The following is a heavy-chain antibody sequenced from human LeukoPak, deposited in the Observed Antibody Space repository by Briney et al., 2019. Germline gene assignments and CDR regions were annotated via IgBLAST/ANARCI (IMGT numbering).Heavy chain of an antibody. CDR1: GYTFTGYY. CDR3: ARSIAVAGTVADY. CDR2: INPNSGGT. J-gene: IGHJ4*02. Sequence: VASVKVSCKASGYTFTGYYMHWVPHAPGQGLEWMGWINPNSGGTNYAQKFQGRVTMTRDTSISTPYMELSRLRSDDTAVYYCARSIAVAGTVADYWGQGTLVTVSS. D-gene: IGHD6-19*01. V-gene: IGHV1-2*03.